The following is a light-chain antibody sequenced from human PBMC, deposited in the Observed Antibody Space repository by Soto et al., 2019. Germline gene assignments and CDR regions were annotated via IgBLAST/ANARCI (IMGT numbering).Light chain of an antibody. CDR3: QKLKNGLPIP. CDR1: QSISSY. CDR2: DAS. V-gene: IGKV3-11*01. J-gene: IGKJ5*01. Sequence: EIVLTQSPATLSLSPGERATLSCRASQSISSYLAWYQQKPGQAPRLLMYDASNRATGIPARFSGSGSGTNFSPTTSSLGLKVFAVIYCQKLKNGLPIPFGQGTRLEIK.